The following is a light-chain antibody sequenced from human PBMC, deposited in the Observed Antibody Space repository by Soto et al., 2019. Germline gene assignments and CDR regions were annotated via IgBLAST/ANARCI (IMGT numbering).Light chain of an antibody. Sequence: EIVLTQSPATLSLSPGERATLSCRASQSVSSYLAWYQQKPGQAPRLLIYDASTRATGIPARFSGSGSGTEFTLTISSLQSEDFAVYYCKQYNNWPPITFGQGTRLEI. CDR3: KQYNNWPPIT. CDR1: QSVSSY. CDR2: DAS. V-gene: IGKV3-15*01. J-gene: IGKJ5*01.